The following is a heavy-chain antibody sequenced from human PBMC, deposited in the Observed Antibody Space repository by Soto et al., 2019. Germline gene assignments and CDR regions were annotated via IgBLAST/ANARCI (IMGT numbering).Heavy chain of an antibody. CDR2: INQDGSTN. CDR3: ATDKSGWLDY. D-gene: IGHD3-9*01. V-gene: IGHV3-7*01. CDR1: GFTFSTYW. Sequence: GGSLRLSCAASGFTFSTYWMSWARQAPGKGLEWVAHINQDGSTNYHVDSVKGRFTISRDNARNSLYLQMNSLRAEDTAVYYCATDKSGWLDYWAPGTLVTVSS. J-gene: IGHJ4*02.